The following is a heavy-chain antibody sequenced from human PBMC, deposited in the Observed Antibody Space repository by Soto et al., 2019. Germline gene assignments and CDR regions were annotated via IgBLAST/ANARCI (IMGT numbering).Heavy chain of an antibody. CDR1: GFTFDDYT. Sequence: RRSLRLSCAASGFTFDDYTMHLVRQTPGKGLEWVALFSWAAGSTYYADSVKGRFTISRDNSKNSLYLQMNTLRTEDTALYYCAKDEGTAFDYWGQGTLVIVSS. V-gene: IGHV3-43*01. D-gene: IGHD6-13*01. CDR3: AKDEGTAFDY. CDR2: FSWAAGST. J-gene: IGHJ4*02.